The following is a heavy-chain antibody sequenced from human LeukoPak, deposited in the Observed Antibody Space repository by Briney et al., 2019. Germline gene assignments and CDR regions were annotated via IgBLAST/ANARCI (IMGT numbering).Heavy chain of an antibody. D-gene: IGHD6-13*01. CDR2: INPSGDST. Sequence: ASVKVSCKASGYTFISYDIHWVRQAPGQGLEWMGKINPSGDSTTYAQKIQGRVTMTRDTSTSTVYMDLSSLRSEDTAVYYCARAYSRSHYYLDYWGQGTLATVSS. J-gene: IGHJ4*02. CDR1: GYTFISYD. V-gene: IGHV1-46*01. CDR3: ARAYSRSHYYLDY.